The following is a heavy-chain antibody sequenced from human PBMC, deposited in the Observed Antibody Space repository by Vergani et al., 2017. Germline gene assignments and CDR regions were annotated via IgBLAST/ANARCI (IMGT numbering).Heavy chain of an antibody. J-gene: IGHJ6*03. D-gene: IGHD1-7*01. CDR3: VYKKTECGTTGXFYPFYYYYYMDV. Sequence: QITLKESGPTLVKPTQTLTLTCTFSGFSLNTRGVSVAWIRQPPGKALDWLALIYWNDDQHYSPSLNNRVTITKDTYKNQVVPTMTNMDYVDTGTYYCVYKKTECGTTGXFYPFYYYYYMDVGGKGTTVTVSS. V-gene: IGHV2-5*04. CDR1: GFSLNTRGVS. CDR2: IYWNDDQ.